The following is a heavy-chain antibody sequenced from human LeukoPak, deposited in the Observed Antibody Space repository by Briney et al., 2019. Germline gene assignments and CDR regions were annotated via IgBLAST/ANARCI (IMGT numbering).Heavy chain of an antibody. CDR3: ARVRYDSSGNDY. V-gene: IGHV3-21*01. CDR2: ISSTNSYI. D-gene: IGHD3-22*01. CDR1: GFTFSDYY. J-gene: IGHJ4*02. Sequence: PGGSLRLSCAASGFTFSDYYMNWVRQAPGKGLEWVSSISSTNSYIYYADSVKGRFTISRDNAKNSLYLQMNSLRAEDTAVYYCARVRYDSSGNDYWGQGTLVTVSS.